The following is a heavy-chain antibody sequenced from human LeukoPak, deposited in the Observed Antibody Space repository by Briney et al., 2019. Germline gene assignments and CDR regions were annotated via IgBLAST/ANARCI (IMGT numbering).Heavy chain of an antibody. J-gene: IGHJ6*03. CDR1: GYTFTSYG. V-gene: IGHV1-18*01. Sequence: ASVKVSCKASGYTFTSYGISWVRQAPGQGLEWMGWISAYNGNTNYAQKLRGRVTMTTDTSTSTAYMELRSLRSDDTAVYYCARGPDYYDSSGSRHPRTYYYYMDVWGKGTTVTVSS. D-gene: IGHD3-22*01. CDR3: ARGPDYYDSSGSRHPRTYYYYMDV. CDR2: ISAYNGNT.